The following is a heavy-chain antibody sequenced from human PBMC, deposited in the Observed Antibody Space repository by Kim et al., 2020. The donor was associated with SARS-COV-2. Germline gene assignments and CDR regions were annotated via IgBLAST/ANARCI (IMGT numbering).Heavy chain of an antibody. J-gene: IGHJ6*02. D-gene: IGHD3-10*01. Sequence: GGSLRLSCAASGFTFSSYGMHWVRQAPGKGLEWVAVISYDGSNKYYADSVKGRFTISRDNSKNTLYLQMNSLRAEDTAVYYCAKDRFYYGSGSYYGNYYYYGMDVWGQGTTVTVSS. CDR3: AKDRFYYGSGSYYGNYYYYGMDV. CDR2: ISYDGSNK. CDR1: GFTFSSYG. V-gene: IGHV3-30*18.